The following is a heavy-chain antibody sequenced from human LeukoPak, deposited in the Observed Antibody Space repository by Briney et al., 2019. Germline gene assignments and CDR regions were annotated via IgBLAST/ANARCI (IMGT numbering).Heavy chain of an antibody. CDR2: IRSKAYGGTT. J-gene: IGHJ6*03. D-gene: IGHD1-7*01. CDR3: GNSGYYMDV. Sequence: PGGSLRLSCTASGFTFGDYAMSWVRQAPGKGLEWVGFIRSKAYGGTTEYAASVKGRFTNSRDDSKSIAYLQMNSLKTEDTAVYYCGNSGYYMDVWGKGTTVTVSS. CDR1: GFTFGDYA. V-gene: IGHV3-49*04.